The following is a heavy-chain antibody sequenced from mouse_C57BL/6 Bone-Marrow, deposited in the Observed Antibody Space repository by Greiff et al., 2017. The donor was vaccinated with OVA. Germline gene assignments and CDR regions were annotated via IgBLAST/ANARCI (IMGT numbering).Heavy chain of an antibody. V-gene: IGHV1-50*01. J-gene: IGHJ2*01. Sequence: VQLQQSGAELVKPGASVKLSCKASGYTFTSYWMQWVKQRPGQGLEWIGEIDPSDSYTNYDQKFKGKATLTVDTSSSTAYMQLSSLTSEDSAGYYCARPYYYCSSYGDDWGQGTTLTVSS. CDR2: IDPSDSYT. CDR3: ARPYYYCSSYGDD. CDR1: GYTFTSYW. D-gene: IGHD1-1*01.